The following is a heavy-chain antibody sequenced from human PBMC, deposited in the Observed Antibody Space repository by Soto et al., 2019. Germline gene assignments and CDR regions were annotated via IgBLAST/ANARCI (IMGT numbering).Heavy chain of an antibody. CDR1: GFTFSDYA. J-gene: IGHJ4*02. Sequence: QVQLVESGGGVVQPGTSLRLSCAASGFTFSDYAMHWVRQAPGKGLEWVAVIWYDGSKEDYVDSVKGRFSISRDNSKNTLYLEMNSLRVEDTAVYYRAKERRGWYHETWGQGTLVTVSS. V-gene: IGHV3-33*03. CDR2: IWYDGSKE. CDR3: AKERRGWYHET. D-gene: IGHD6-19*01.